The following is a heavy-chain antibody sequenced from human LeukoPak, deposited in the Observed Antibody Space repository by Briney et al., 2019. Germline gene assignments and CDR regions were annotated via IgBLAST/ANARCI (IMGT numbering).Heavy chain of an antibody. CDR3: AKDLGPYYYDSSGSDY. CDR1: GFTFSSYG. CDR2: IRYDGSNK. D-gene: IGHD3-22*01. Sequence: GGSLRLSCASSGFTFSSYGMRWVREAPGKELEWVAFIRYDGSNKYYADSVKGRFTISRDNSKNTLYLQMNSLRAEDTAVYYCAKDLGPYYYDSSGSDYWGQGTLVTVSS. J-gene: IGHJ4*02. V-gene: IGHV3-30*02.